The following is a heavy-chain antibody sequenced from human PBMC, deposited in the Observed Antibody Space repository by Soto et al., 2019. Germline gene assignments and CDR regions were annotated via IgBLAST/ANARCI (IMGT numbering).Heavy chain of an antibody. Sequence: ASVKVSCKASRYTFTGYYMHWVRQAPGQGLEWMGWINPNSGGTNYAQKFQGWVTMTRDTSISTAYMELSRLRSDDTAVYYCAREVGGYCSGGSCFIRRDGFLFDYWGQGTLVTVSS. CDR3: AREVGGYCSGGSCFIRRDGFLFDY. D-gene: IGHD2-15*01. CDR1: RYTFTGYY. J-gene: IGHJ4*02. V-gene: IGHV1-2*04. CDR2: INPNSGGT.